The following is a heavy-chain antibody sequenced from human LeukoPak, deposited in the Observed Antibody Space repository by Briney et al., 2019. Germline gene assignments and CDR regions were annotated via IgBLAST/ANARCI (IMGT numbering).Heavy chain of an antibody. CDR2: IYPGDSDT. CDR1: GCSFTSYW. Sequence: LGESLKISCKGSGCSFTSYWIGWVRQMPGKGLEWMGIIYPGDSDTRYSPSFQGQVTISADKSISTAYLQWSSLKASDTAMYYCARRYYYGSGFFDYWGQGTLVTVSS. D-gene: IGHD3-10*01. CDR3: ARRYYYGSGFFDY. J-gene: IGHJ4*02. V-gene: IGHV5-51*01.